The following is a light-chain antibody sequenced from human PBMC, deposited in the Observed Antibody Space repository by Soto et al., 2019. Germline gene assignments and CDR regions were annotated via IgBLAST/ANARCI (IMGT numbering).Light chain of an antibody. J-gene: IGKJ4*01. CDR1: QSISSW. CDR3: QQYNSYCT. V-gene: IGKV1-5*03. Sequence: DIQMTQSPSILSASVGDRVTITCRASQSISSWLAWYQQKPGKAPKLLIYKASSLESGVPSRFSGSGSGTEFTLTISSLQPDDFATYYCQQYNSYCTFGGGTKV. CDR2: KAS.